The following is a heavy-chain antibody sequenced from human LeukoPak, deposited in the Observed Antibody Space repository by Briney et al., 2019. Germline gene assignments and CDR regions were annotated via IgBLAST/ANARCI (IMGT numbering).Heavy chain of an antibody. CDR2: NIPNFGTA. Sequence: AKISCKASGGTFSSDAISWGRQAPGEGVEWMGGNIPNFGTANYAQKFEGRVMITEDESTKTAYTELSSMRSEDTAVYYCASDRDPSKWLVYDYWGQGTLVTVSS. D-gene: IGHD6-19*01. CDR1: GGTFSSDA. J-gene: IGHJ4*02. CDR3: ASDRDPSKWLVYDY. V-gene: IGHV1-69*01.